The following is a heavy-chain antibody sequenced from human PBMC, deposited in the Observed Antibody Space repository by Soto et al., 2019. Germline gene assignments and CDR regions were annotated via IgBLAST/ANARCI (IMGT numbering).Heavy chain of an antibody. CDR3: AREGSGTYYVL. Sequence: SVKVSCKASGGTFSSYAISWVRQAPGQGLEWMGGIIPIFGTANYAQKFQGRFSMTRDTSASTVFMELSSLKSQDTAVYFCAREGSGTYYVLWGQGTRVTVS. CDR1: GGTFSSYA. V-gene: IGHV1-69*05. J-gene: IGHJ4*02. D-gene: IGHD3-10*01. CDR2: IIPIFGTA.